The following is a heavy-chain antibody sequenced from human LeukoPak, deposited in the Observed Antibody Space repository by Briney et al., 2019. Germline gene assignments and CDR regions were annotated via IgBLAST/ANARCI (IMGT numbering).Heavy chain of an antibody. V-gene: IGHV3-21*01. D-gene: IGHD3-16*01. Sequence: GGSLRLSCAASGFTFNNYNMNWVRQAPGKGLEWVSSISDSSSYIYYADSVRGRFTISRDNAKNTLYLQMNSLRAEDTAVYYCARLRWGGLYYFDSWGQGTLVTVSS. CDR1: GFTFNNYN. CDR2: ISDSSSYI. J-gene: IGHJ4*02. CDR3: ARLRWGGLYYFDS.